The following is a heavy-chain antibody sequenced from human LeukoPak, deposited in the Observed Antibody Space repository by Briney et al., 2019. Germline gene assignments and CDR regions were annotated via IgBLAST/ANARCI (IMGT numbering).Heavy chain of an antibody. V-gene: IGHV1-18*01. CDR3: ARSVVGYYYDSSGYYPLDY. D-gene: IGHD3-22*01. CDR2: ISAYSGHT. J-gene: IGHJ4*02. CDR1: GYTFTNYG. Sequence: ASVKVSCKASGYTFTNYGISWVRQAPGQGLEWMGWISAYSGHTNYAQKLQGRVTMTTDTSTTTAYMELRSLRSYDTAVYYCARSVVGYYYDSSGYYPLDYWGQGTLVTVSS.